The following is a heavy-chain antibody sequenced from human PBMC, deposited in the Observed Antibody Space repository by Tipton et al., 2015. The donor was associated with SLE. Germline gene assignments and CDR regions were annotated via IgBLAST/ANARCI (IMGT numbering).Heavy chain of an antibody. CDR3: ARSKAGGY. J-gene: IGHJ4*02. Sequence: SLRLSCVASGFNFSNYWRSWVRQAPGEGLQWVANIDQGGDERYYADSARGRFTISRDNAKNTVLLEMNNVRDEDTAMYYCARSKAGGYWGQGTLVTVSS. V-gene: IGHV3-7*01. CDR1: GFNFSNYW. D-gene: IGHD3-10*01. CDR2: IDQGGDER.